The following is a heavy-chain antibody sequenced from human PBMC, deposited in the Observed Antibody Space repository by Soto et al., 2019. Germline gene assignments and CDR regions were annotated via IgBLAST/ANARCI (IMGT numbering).Heavy chain of an antibody. CDR3: ARVDYDFWAGMDV. CDR2: IYHSGST. D-gene: IGHD3-3*01. V-gene: IGHV4-38-2*01. J-gene: IGHJ6*02. Sequence: SETLSLTCAVSGYSISSGYYWGWIRQPPGKGLEWIGSIYHSGSTYYNPSLKSRVTISVDTYKNQFSLKLSSVTAADTAVYYCARVDYDFWAGMDVWGQGTTVTVSS. CDR1: GYSISSGYY.